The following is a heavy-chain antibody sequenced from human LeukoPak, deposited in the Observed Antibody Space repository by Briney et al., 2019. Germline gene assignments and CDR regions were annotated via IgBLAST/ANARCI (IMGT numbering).Heavy chain of an antibody. J-gene: IGHJ4*02. CDR3: ARRGWELRSHDY. CDR1: GFTFSSYG. Sequence: PGGSLRLSCAASGFTFSSYGMHWVRQAPGKGLEWVSSISSSSSYIYYADSVKGRFTISRDNAKNSLYLQMNSLRAEDTAVYYCARRGWELRSHDYWGQGTLVTVSS. CDR2: ISSSSSYI. D-gene: IGHD1-26*01. V-gene: IGHV3-21*01.